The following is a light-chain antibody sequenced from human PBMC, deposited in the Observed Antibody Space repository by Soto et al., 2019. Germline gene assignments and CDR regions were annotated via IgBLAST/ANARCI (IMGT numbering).Light chain of an antibody. CDR1: QSISTY. CDR2: DAS. Sequence: EIVLTQSPGTLSLSPGERATLSCRASQSISTYLAWYQQKPGQAPRLLIYDASYRATGIPARFSGSVSGTEFTLTISSLESEDFAVYYCQQYGSSAITFGQGTRLETK. V-gene: IGKV3-20*01. J-gene: IGKJ5*01. CDR3: QQYGSSAIT.